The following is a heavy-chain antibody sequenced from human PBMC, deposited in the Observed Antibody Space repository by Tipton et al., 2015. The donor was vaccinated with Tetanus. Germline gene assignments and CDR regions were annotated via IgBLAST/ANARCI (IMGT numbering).Heavy chain of an antibody. CDR1: GFIFSSYG. J-gene: IGHJ4*02. D-gene: IGHD2-15*01. V-gene: IGHV3-33*01. CDR3: AREEDCSGGSSFSGDFDN. Sequence: SLRLSCAASGFIFSSYGIHWVRQAPGKGLEWVAASWYDGTDKYYADSGKGRFTISRDNSKNTLYLQMNSLTAEDTAIYYCAREEDCSGGSSFSGDFDNWGRGTQVTVYS. CDR2: SWYDGTDK.